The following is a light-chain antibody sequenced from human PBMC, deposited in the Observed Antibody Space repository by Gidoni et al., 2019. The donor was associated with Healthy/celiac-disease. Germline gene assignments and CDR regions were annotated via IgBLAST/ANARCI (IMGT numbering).Light chain of an antibody. CDR1: SSNIGSNY. V-gene: IGLV1-47*01. J-gene: IGLJ1*01. CDR3: AAWDDSLSGLYV. CDR2: RNN. Sequence: QSVLTPPPSASGTPGQRVTISCSGSSSNIGSNYVYWYQQLPGTAPKLLNYRNNPRPSGVPDRFSGSKSGTSASLAISGLRSEDEADYYCAAWDDSLSGLYVFGTGTKVTVL.